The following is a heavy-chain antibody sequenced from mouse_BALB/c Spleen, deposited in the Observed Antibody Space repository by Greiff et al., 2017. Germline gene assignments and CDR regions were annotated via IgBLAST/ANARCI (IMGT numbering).Heavy chain of an antibody. D-gene: IGHD2-10*02. V-gene: IGHV5-17*02. CDR3: ARSEQYGNYVAWFAY. Sequence: EVKLEESGGGLVQPGGSRKLSCAASGFTFSSFGMHWVRQAPEKGLEWVAYISSGSSTIYYADTVKGRFTISRDNPKNTLFLQMTSLRSEDTAMYYCARSEQYGNYVAWFAYWGQGTLVTVSA. CDR2: ISSGSSTI. CDR1: GFTFSSFG. J-gene: IGHJ3*01.